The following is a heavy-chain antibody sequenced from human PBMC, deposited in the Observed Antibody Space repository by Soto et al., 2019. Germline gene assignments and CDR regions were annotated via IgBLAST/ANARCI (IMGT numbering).Heavy chain of an antibody. CDR3: ARDLFDGCLLTFDY. D-gene: IGHD3-10*02. CDR2: ISSSSYI. CDR1: GFTFSSYS. Sequence: GGSLRLSCAASGFTFSSYSMNWVRQAPGKGLEWVSSISSSSYIYYADSVKGRFTISRDNAKNSLYLQMNSLRAEDTAVYYCARDLFDGCLLTFDYWGQGTLVTVSS. J-gene: IGHJ4*02. V-gene: IGHV3-21*01.